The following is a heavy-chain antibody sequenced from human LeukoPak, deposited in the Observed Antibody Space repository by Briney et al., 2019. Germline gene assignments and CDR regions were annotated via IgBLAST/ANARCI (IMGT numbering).Heavy chain of an antibody. D-gene: IGHD4-17*01. V-gene: IGHV4-59*08. J-gene: IGHJ6*02. CDR3: ARGPMTTVTTRSYYCGMDV. CDR1: GSSISHYY. Sequence: SQTLSLTCTVSGSSISHYYWSCIRQPPGKGLEWIGYIYYSGSTNYNPSLKSRVTISVGTSKNQFSLKLSSVTAADTAVYHCARGPMTTVTTRSYYCGMDVWGQGTTVTVSS. CDR2: IYYSGST.